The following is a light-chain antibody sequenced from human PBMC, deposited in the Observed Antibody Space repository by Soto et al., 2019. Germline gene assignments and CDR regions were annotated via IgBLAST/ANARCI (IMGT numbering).Light chain of an antibody. V-gene: IGKV3-20*01. J-gene: IGKJ4*01. CDR2: GTS. Sequence: PGERASLSCRASQSVSSGAFAWYRQKPGQAPGLLIYGTSSRATGIPDRFSGSGSGTDFTLSISRLEPEDFAVYYCQQYASSPLLTFGGGTKVDNK. CDR3: QQYASSPLLT. CDR1: QSVSSGA.